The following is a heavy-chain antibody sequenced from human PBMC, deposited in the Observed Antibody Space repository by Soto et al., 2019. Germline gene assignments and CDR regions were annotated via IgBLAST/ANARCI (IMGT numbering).Heavy chain of an antibody. V-gene: IGHV1-3*01. J-gene: IGHJ4*02. Sequence: EVSRKASGYTFTSYSMHWVGPAPRQRPEWVGWINAGNGNTKYSQKFQGRVTITRDTSASTAYMELSSLRSEDTAVYYCARDFRDYYGSGSYSLDYYFDYWGQGTLVTVSS. CDR1: GYTFTSYS. CDR3: ARDFRDYYGSGSYSLDYYFDY. D-gene: IGHD3-10*01. CDR2: INAGNGNT.